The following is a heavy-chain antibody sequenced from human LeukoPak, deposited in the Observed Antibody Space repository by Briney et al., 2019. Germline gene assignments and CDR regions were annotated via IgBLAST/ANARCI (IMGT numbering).Heavy chain of an antibody. Sequence: SETLSLTCTASGGSISSYYWSWIRQPPGKGLEWIGYIYYSGSTNYNPSLKSRVTISVDTSKNQFSLKLSSVTAADTAVYYCARVTVAAAAGGFDYWGQGTLVTVSS. V-gene: IGHV4-59*01. CDR3: ARVTVAAAAGGFDY. CDR1: GGSISSYY. CDR2: IYYSGST. J-gene: IGHJ4*02. D-gene: IGHD6-13*01.